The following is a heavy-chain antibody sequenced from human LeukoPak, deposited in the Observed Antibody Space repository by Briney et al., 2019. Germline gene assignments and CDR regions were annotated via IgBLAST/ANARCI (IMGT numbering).Heavy chain of an antibody. CDR1: GYGSGYSFTSHW. CDR3: ARHPIAAGGAYNWFDP. D-gene: IGHD6-13*01. V-gene: IGHV5-51*01. J-gene: IGHJ5*02. Sequence: PGESLKISCKGSGYGSGYSFTSHWIAWVRQMPGKGLEWMGIIYPRDSNTIYSPSFQGQVTISVDTSINPAYLQWISLKASDTAMYYCARHPIAAGGAYNWFDPWGQGTLVTVSS. CDR2: IYPRDSNT.